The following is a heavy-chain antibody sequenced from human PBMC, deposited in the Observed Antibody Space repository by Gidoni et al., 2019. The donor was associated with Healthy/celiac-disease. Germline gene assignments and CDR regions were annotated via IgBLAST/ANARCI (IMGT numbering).Heavy chain of an antibody. CDR2: IIPIFGTA. Sequence: KKPGSSVKVSCKASGGTFSSYAISWVRQAPGQGLEWMGGIIPIFGTANYAQKFQGRVTITADESTSTAYMELSSLRSEDTAVYYCARDPPLVGAIGRGVYYYYGMDVWGQGTTVTVSS. V-gene: IGHV1-69*01. CDR1: GGTFSSYA. CDR3: ARDPPLVGAIGRGVYYYYGMDV. D-gene: IGHD1-26*01. J-gene: IGHJ6*02.